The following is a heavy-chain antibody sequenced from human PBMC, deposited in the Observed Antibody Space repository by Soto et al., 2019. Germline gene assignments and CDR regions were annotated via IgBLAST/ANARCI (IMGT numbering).Heavy chain of an antibody. CDR3: ARHGDYYDSSGYPPPFDY. Sequence: SESLSLTCTVSGGSISSSSYYWGWIRQPPGKGLEWIGSIYYSGSTYYNPSLKSRVTISVDTSKNQFSLKLSSVTAADTAVYYCARHGDYYDSSGYPPPFDYSGQGPLVTVS. CDR2: IYYSGST. D-gene: IGHD3-22*01. V-gene: IGHV4-39*01. CDR1: GGSISSSSYY. J-gene: IGHJ4*02.